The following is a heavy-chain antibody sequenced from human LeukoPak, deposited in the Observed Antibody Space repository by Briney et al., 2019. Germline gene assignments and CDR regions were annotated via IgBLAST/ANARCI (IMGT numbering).Heavy chain of an antibody. D-gene: IGHD5-24*01. CDR1: GGSFSGYY. V-gene: IGHV4-34*01. J-gene: IGHJ3*02. Sequence: SETLSLTCAVYGGSFSGYYWSWIRQPPGKGLEWIGEINHSGSTNYNPSLKSRVTISVDTSKNQFSLKLSSVTAADTAVYYCARDGVQYAFDIWGQGTMVTVSS. CDR3: ARDGVQYAFDI. CDR2: INHSGST.